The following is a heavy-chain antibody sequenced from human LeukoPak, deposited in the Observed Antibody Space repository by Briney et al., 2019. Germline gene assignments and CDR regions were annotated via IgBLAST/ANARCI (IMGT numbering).Heavy chain of an antibody. CDR1: GFTFSSYE. V-gene: IGHV3-48*03. J-gene: IGHJ4*02. CDR3: AKTTVTSRLDY. D-gene: IGHD4-17*01. CDR2: ISSSGRAI. Sequence: GGSLRLSCAGSGFTFSSYEMNWVRQAPGKGLEWVSYISSSGRAIYYADSVKGRFTVSRDNAKNSLYLQMNSLRAEDTAVYYCAKTTVTSRLDYWGQGTLVTVSS.